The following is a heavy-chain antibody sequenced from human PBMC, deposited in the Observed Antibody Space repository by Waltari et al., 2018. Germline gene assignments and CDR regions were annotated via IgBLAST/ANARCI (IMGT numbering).Heavy chain of an antibody. J-gene: IGHJ6*02. D-gene: IGHD3-10*01. CDR3: AKMGKNYGSGNGAYYYYGMDV. Sequence: PGGSLRLSCAASGFTFSSYAMSWVRQAPGKGLEWVSAISGSGGSTYYADSVKGRFTISRDNSKNTLYLQMNSLRAEDTAVYYCAKMGKNYGSGNGAYYYYGMDVWGQGTTVTVSS. V-gene: IGHV3-23*01. CDR1: GFTFSSYA. CDR2: ISGSGGST.